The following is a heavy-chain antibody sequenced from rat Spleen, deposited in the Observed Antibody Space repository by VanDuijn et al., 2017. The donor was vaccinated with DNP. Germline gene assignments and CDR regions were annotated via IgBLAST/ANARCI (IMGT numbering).Heavy chain of an antibody. CDR3: TRDRSGYFDY. V-gene: IGHV5-46*01. Sequence: EVQLVESGGGLVQPGRSMKLSCAASGFTFSSFPMAWVRQAPTKGLEWVATISTSGGSTYYRDSVKGRFTISRDNAKSTLYLQMNSLRSEDTATYYCTRDRSGYFDYWGQGVMVTVSS. CDR2: ISTSGGST. J-gene: IGHJ2*01. CDR1: GFTFSSFP.